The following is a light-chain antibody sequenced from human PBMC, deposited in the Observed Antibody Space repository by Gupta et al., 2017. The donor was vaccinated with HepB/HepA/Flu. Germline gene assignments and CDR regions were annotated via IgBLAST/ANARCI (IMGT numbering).Light chain of an antibody. CDR1: KLGDKY. J-gene: IGLJ2*01. Sequence: SYELTQPPSVSVSPGQTASITCSGDKLGDKYACWYQQKPGQSPVLVIYQDNKRPSGIPERFSGSNSGNTDTLTISGTQAMDEADYYCQAWGSSTVVFGGGTKLTVL. CDR3: QAWGSSTVV. CDR2: QDN. V-gene: IGLV3-1*01.